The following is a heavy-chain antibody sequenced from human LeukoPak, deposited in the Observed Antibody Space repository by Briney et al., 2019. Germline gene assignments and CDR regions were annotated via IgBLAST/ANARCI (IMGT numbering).Heavy chain of an antibody. Sequence: GGSLRLSCAASGFTFSSYAMSWVRQAPGKGLEWVSAISGSGGSTYYADSVKGRFTISRDNSKNTLYLQMNCLRAEDTAVYYCAKAEAIAVVVVAATLYDYWGRGTLVTVSS. J-gene: IGHJ4*02. V-gene: IGHV3-23*01. CDR1: GFTFSSYA. CDR2: ISGSGGST. CDR3: AKAEAIAVVVVAATLYDY. D-gene: IGHD2-15*01.